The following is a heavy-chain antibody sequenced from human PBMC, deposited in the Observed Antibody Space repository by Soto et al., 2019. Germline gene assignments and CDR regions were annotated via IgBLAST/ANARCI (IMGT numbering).Heavy chain of an antibody. J-gene: IGHJ4*02. CDR1: GFTFSSYG. CDR2: IWYDGSNK. V-gene: IGHV3-33*01. D-gene: IGHD2-15*01. CDR3: ARDLAPTPYFRGFYFDY. Sequence: GGSLRLSCAASGFTFSSYGMHWVRQAPGKGLEWVAVIWYDGSNKYYADSVKGRFTISRDNSKNTLYLQMNSLRAEDTAVYYCARDLAPTPYFRGFYFDYWGQGTLVTVSS.